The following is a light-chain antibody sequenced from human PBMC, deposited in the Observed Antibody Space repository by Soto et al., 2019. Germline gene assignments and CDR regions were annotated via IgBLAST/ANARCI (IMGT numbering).Light chain of an antibody. J-gene: IGLJ2*01. CDR3: QSYDSSLSGVV. V-gene: IGLV1-40*01. Sequence: QSVLTQPPSVSGAPGQRVTISCTGSNSNIGAGYDVHWYRQLPGTAPKLLIYGNTNRPSGVPDRFSGSKSGTSASLAITGLQAEDEADYYCQSYDSSLSGVVFGGGTQLTVL. CDR2: GNT. CDR1: NSNIGAGYD.